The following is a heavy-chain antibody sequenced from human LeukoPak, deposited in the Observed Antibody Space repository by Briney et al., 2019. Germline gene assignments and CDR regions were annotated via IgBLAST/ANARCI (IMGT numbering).Heavy chain of an antibody. D-gene: IGHD6-13*01. V-gene: IGHV3-9*01. J-gene: IGHJ3*02. CDR3: AKDEDSSSRFI. Sequence: PGGSLRLSCAASGFTFDDYAMHWVRQAPGKGLEWVSGISWNSGSIGYADSVKGRFTISRDNAKNSLYLQMNSLRAEDTALYYCAKDEDSSSRFIWGQGTMDTVSS. CDR1: GFTFDDYA. CDR2: ISWNSGSI.